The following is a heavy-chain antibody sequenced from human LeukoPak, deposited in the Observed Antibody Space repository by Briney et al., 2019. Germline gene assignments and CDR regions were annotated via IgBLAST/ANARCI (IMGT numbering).Heavy chain of an antibody. Sequence: GGSLRLSCSASGFTFSSYAMHWVRQAPGKGLEYVSAISSNGGSTYHADSVKGRFTISRDNPKNTLYLQMSSLRAEDTAVYYCVKDHTVAGLNWFDPWGQGTLVTVSS. CDR3: VKDHTVAGLNWFDP. V-gene: IGHV3-64D*06. CDR1: GFTFSSYA. CDR2: ISSNGGST. J-gene: IGHJ5*02. D-gene: IGHD6-19*01.